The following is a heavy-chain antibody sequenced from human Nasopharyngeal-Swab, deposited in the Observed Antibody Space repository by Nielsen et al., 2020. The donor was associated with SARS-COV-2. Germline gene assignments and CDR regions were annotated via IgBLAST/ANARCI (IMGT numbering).Heavy chain of an antibody. CDR2: IKQDGSEK. J-gene: IGHJ6*03. D-gene: IGHD3-3*01. V-gene: IGHV3-7*03. CDR3: ARNDFWSGYYKVPMDV. Sequence: VRQAPGKGLEWVANIKQDGSEKYYVDSVKGRFTISRDNAKNSLYPQMNSLRAEDTAVYYCARNDFWSGYYKVPMDVWGKGTTVIVSS.